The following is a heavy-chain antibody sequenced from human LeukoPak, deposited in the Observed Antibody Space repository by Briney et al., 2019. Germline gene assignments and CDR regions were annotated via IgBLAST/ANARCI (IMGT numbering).Heavy chain of an antibody. V-gene: IGHV1-18*01. CDR1: GGTFSSYT. CDR3: ARDGSGWYDTY. J-gene: IGHJ4*02. D-gene: IGHD6-19*01. Sequence: VASVKVSCKASGGTFSSYTISWVRQAPGQGLEWMGWISAYNGNTNYAQKVQGRVTMTTDTSTSTAYMELRSLRSDDTAVYYCARDGSGWYDTYWGQGTLVTVSS. CDR2: ISAYNGNT.